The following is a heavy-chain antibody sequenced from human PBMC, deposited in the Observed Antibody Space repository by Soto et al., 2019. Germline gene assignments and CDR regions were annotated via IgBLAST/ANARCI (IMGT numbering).Heavy chain of an antibody. CDR2: LSSSSTYI. CDR1: GFSFSYSN. CDR3: ARGDARTGWFDP. V-gene: IGHV3-21*01. Sequence: EVQVVESGGGLVKPGGSLRLSCAASGFSFSYSNMNWVRQAPGKGLEWVSSLSSSSTYIYYADAVKGRFTISRDNAKNSLYLQMNSLRGEDTAVYYCARGDARTGWFDPWGQGTLVTVSS. J-gene: IGHJ5*02.